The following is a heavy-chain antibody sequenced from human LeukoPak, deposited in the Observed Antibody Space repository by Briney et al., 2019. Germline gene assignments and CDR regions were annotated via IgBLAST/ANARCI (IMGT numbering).Heavy chain of an antibody. Sequence: ASVKVSCKASGYTFISYYMHWVRQAPGQGLEWMGIINPSGGSTSYAQKFQGRVTMTRDTSTSTVYMELSSLRSEDTAVYYCARGVKYQLLLGDNWFDPWGQGTLVTVSS. CDR2: INPSGGST. V-gene: IGHV1-46*01. D-gene: IGHD2-2*01. CDR3: ARGVKYQLLLGDNWFDP. J-gene: IGHJ5*02. CDR1: GYTFISYY.